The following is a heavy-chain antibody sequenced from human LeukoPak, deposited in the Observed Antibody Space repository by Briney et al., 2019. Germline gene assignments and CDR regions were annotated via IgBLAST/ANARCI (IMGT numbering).Heavy chain of an antibody. J-gene: IGHJ4*02. CDR3: VRTISATIEN. D-gene: IGHD3-9*01. CDR1: GGSFSGYY. CDR2: INHSGST. V-gene: IGHV4-34*01. Sequence: SETLSLTCAVYGGSFSGYYWSWIRQPPGKGLEWIGEINHSGSTNYNPSLKTRVTISVDKSKNQFSLKLNSVTAADTAVYYCVRTISATIENWGQGTLVTVSS.